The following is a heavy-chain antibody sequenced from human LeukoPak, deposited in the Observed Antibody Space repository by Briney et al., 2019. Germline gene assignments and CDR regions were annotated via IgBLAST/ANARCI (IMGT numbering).Heavy chain of an antibody. V-gene: IGHV3-48*01. CDR1: GFTFITYS. CDR2: ISGSSITI. J-gene: IGHJ6*02. Sequence: PGGSLRLSCATSGFTFITYSMNWVRQAPGKGLEWLAYISGSSITIYHAESVKGRFTISRDNAKNSLYLQMDSLRAEDTAVYYCARDDRFGPVLDVWGQGTTVTVSS. CDR3: ARDDRFGPVLDV. D-gene: IGHD3-16*01.